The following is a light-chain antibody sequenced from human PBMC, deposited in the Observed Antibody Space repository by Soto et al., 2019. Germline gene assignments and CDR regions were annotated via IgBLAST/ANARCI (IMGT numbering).Light chain of an antibody. J-gene: IGLJ1*01. CDR2: DVN. CDR3: CSYTGSSTSYV. V-gene: IGLV2-14*01. Sequence: QSALTQPASVSGSPGQSITISCSGTTSDVGSYDFVSWYQHHPGKAPKLIIYDVNNRPSGLSNRFSGSKSGNTASLTISGLQTEDEADYYCCSYTGSSTSYVFGTGTKLTVL. CDR1: TSDVGSYDF.